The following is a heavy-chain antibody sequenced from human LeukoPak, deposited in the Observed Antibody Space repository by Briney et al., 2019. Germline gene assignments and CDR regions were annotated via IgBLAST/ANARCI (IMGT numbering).Heavy chain of an antibody. V-gene: IGHV4-34*01. D-gene: IGHD1-1*01. Sequence: KSSETLSLTCAVYGGSFSGYYWSWIRQPPGKGLEWIGEINHSGSTNYNPSLKSRVTISVDTSKNQFSLKLSSVTAADTAVYYCARGNGDYWGQGTLVTVSS. CDR2: INHSGST. J-gene: IGHJ4*02. CDR1: GGSFSGYY. CDR3: ARGNGDY.